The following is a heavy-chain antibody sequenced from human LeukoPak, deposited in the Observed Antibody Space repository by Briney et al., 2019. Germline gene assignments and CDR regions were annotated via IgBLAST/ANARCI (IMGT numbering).Heavy chain of an antibody. CDR2: INGNGDTT. CDR1: GFTFDDYG. J-gene: IGHJ4*02. V-gene: IGHV3-20*04. Sequence: PGGSLRLSCAASGFTFDDYGMTWVRQAPGKGLEWVAGINGNGDTTGYADSVKGRFTISRDNAKNSLYLQMNSLRAEDTALYYCARVGGGNTYGYGDYWGQGTLVTVSS. D-gene: IGHD5-18*01. CDR3: ARVGGGNTYGYGDY.